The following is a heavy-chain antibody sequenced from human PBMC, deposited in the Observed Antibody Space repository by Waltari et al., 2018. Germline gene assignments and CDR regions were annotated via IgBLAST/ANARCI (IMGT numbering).Heavy chain of an antibody. J-gene: IGHJ4*02. CDR3: AKLWGSGYHGDD. CDR1: GFTFRPYA. V-gene: IGHV3-23*01. Sequence: EVQLLEAGGGLVLPGVSLRLSCASSGFTFRPYAMTWYRHAPGQAPGKGLEWVSASIGSGSTTYDTESVKGKFTISRDNSKNTLYLQMNSLRAEDTAVYYCAKLWGSGYHGDDWGQGTLVTVSS. D-gene: IGHD3-22*01. CDR2: SIGSGSTT.